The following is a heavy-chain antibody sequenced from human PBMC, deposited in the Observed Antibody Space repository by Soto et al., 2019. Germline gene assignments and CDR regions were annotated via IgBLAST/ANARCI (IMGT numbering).Heavy chain of an antibody. CDR1: GGSFSGYY. J-gene: IGHJ1*01. CDR3: ARYSSSFDRRVRYFQH. D-gene: IGHD6-6*01. CDR2: INHSGST. Sequence: QVQLQQWGAGLLKPSETLSLTCAVYGGSFSGYYWSWIRQPPGKGLEWIGEINHSGSTNYNPSLKSRVTISVDTSKNQFSLKLSSVTAADTAVYYCARYSSSFDRRVRYFQHWGQGTLVTVSS. V-gene: IGHV4-34*01.